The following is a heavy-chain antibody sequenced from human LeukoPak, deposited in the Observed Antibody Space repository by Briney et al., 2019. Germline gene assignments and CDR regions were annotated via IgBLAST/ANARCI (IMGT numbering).Heavy chain of an antibody. CDR3: ARSPLVVVGANYYFDY. V-gene: IGHV4-39*07. CDR2: IYYSGST. J-gene: IGHJ4*02. Sequence: SETLSLTCTVSGGSISSSSYYWGWIRQPPGKGLEWIGTIYYSGSTYYNPSLKGRVTISVDTSKNQFSLKLSSVTAADTAVYYCARSPLVVVGANYYFDYWGQGTLVTVSS. D-gene: IGHD2-15*01. CDR1: GGSISSSSYY.